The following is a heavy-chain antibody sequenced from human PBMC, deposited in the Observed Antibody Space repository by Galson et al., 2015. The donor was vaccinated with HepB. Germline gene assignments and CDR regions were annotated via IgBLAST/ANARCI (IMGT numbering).Heavy chain of an antibody. V-gene: IGHV3-21*01. CDR2: IGKRNTAI. J-gene: IGHJ5*02. Sequence: SLRLSCAASGFPLRSYSMTWVRQAPGKGLEWVSSIGKRNTAIYYADSVKGRFTISRDNAKNSLFLQMHSLRTEDTSIYYCARGSETLRSFGWSLYPALDLWGQGTLVSVSS. D-gene: IGHD3-9*01. CDR3: ARGSETLRSFGWSLYPALDL. CDR1: GFPLRSYS.